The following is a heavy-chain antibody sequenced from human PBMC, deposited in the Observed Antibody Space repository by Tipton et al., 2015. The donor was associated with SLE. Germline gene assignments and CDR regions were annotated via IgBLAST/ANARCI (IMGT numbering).Heavy chain of an antibody. D-gene: IGHD2-2*01. CDR3: ARGDMVVVPAAGGGYYYYMDV. V-gene: IGHV4-4*07. CDR1: GGSLSSYY. CDR2: IYASGST. Sequence: TLSLTCTVSGGSLSSYYWSWIRQPAGKGLEWIGRIYASGSTNYSPSLKSRVTISVDTSKNQFSLKLSSVTAADTAVYYCARGDMVVVPAAGGGYYYYMDVWGKGTTVTVSS. J-gene: IGHJ6*03.